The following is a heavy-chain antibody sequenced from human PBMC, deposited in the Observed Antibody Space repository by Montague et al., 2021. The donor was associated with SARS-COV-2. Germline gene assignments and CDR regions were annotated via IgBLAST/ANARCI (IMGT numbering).Heavy chain of an antibody. CDR3: VRVGVSNWYSFFDY. CDR2: IFNSGST. Sequence: SETLSLTCTVSGGSISSYYWSWIRQPPGKGLEWIGYIFNSGSTNYNPSLKSRVTISVDTSKNQLSLRLRSVTAADTAMYYCVRVGVSNWYSFFDYWGQGTLVTVSS. CDR1: GGSISSYY. V-gene: IGHV4-59*01. D-gene: IGHD6-13*01. J-gene: IGHJ4*02.